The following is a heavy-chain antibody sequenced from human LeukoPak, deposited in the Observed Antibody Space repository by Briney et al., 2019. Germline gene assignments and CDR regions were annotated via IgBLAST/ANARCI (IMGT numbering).Heavy chain of an antibody. CDR2: ISSSGST. D-gene: IGHD2-21*02. Sequence: SETLSLTCSVSGDSITYFYWSWIRQAAGKGLEWIGRISSSGSTDYNPSLKSRVTISVDTSKNQFSLKLSSVTAADTAVYYCARGALYCGGDCLNWFDPWGQGTLVTVSS. V-gene: IGHV4-4*07. CDR1: GDSITYFY. J-gene: IGHJ5*02. CDR3: ARGALYCGGDCLNWFDP.